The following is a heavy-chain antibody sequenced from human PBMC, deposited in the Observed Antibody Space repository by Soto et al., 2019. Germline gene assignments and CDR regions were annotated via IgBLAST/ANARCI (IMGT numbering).Heavy chain of an antibody. V-gene: IGHV3-30*04. CDR3: ARDMATSSQNDD. Sequence: QVQLVESGGGVVQPGRSLRLSCAATGFTFSSYVMHWVRQAPGKGLDWVAVISSDGRNKYYADSVKGRFTIYRDNSRDLVDLQMNSLRVDDTAVYYCARDMATSSQNDDWGQGTRVTVSS. CDR2: ISSDGRNK. CDR1: GFTFSSYV. D-gene: IGHD1-1*01. J-gene: IGHJ4*02.